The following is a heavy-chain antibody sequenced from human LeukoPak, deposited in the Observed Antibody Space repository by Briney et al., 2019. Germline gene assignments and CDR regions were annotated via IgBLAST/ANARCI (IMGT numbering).Heavy chain of an antibody. D-gene: IGHD3-10*01. V-gene: IGHV4-61*02. Sequence: SQTLSLTCTVSGGSISSGSYYWSWIRQPAGKGLEWIGRIYTSGSTNYNPSLKSRVTISVDTSKNQFSLKLSSVTAADTAVYYCARGAAYYGSGSFYYMDVWGKGTTVTISS. CDR1: GGSISSGSYY. CDR3: ARGAAYYGSGSFYYMDV. J-gene: IGHJ6*03. CDR2: IYTSGST.